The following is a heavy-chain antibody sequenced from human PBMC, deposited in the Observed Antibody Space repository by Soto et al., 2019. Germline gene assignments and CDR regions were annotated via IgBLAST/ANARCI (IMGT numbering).Heavy chain of an antibody. J-gene: IGHJ6*02. Sequence: GGSLRLSCAASGFTVSSNYMSWVRQAPGKGLGWVSVIYSGGSTYYADSVKGRFTISRDNSKNTLYLQMNSLRAEDTAVYYCARDRRWLRPYYYYGMDVWGQGTTVTVSS. D-gene: IGHD5-12*01. CDR3: ARDRRWLRPYYYYGMDV. CDR1: GFTVSSNY. V-gene: IGHV3-53*01. CDR2: IYSGGST.